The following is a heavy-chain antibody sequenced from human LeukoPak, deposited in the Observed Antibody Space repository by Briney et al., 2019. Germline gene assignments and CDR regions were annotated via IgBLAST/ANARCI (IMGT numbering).Heavy chain of an antibody. CDR3: ARESPGRDKYFQH. CDR2: IYASGGT. Sequence: SETLSLTCTVSGGSINSYYWSWIRQPAGKGLEWIGRIYASGGTNYNPSLKSRVVMSVDTSKNQLSLNLSSVTAADTAVYYCARESPGRDKYFQHWGQGTLVTVSS. CDR1: GGSINSYY. J-gene: IGHJ1*01. V-gene: IGHV4-4*07. D-gene: IGHD2-15*01.